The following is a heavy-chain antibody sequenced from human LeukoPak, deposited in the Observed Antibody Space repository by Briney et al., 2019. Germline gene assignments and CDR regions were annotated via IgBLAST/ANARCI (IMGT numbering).Heavy chain of an antibody. CDR3: GRVGGRSKAAKGDAFDI. CDR2: ISSGSTYM. CDR1: GFDVSANF. V-gene: IGHV3-21*01. Sequence: PGGSLRLSCAASGFDVSANFMSWVRQAPGKGLEWVSSISSGSTYMYYADSVKGRFTISRDNAQNSMYLQMNSLRAEDTAVYYCGRVGGRSKAAKGDAFDIWGQGTMVTVSS. D-gene: IGHD6-6*01. J-gene: IGHJ3*02.